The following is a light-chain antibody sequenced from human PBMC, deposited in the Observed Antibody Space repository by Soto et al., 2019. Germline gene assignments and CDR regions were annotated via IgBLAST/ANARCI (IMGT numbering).Light chain of an antibody. J-gene: IGKJ2*01. CDR2: DAS. V-gene: IGKV1-5*01. CDR1: QSISSG. Sequence: DIQMTQSPSTLSASVGDRVTITCRASQSISSGLAWYQQKPGKAPKLLIYDASRLESGVPSRFSGSGSGTEFTLTISSLQPDDFATYYCQQYNSYPYTFGRGTKLEIK. CDR3: QQYNSYPYT.